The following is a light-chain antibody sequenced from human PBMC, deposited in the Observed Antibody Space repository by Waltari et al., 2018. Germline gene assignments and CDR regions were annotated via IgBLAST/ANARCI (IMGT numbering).Light chain of an antibody. V-gene: IGKV3-11*01. J-gene: IGKJ4*01. Sequence: EIVLTQSPATLSLSPGERATLSCCASQSISSHIPWYQHNPGQAPRLLVYDASNRATGIPARFSGSGSGTDFTLTIGSLEPEDFAVYYCQHGHTWPLSFGGGTKVEI. CDR3: QHGHTWPLS. CDR2: DAS. CDR1: QSISSH.